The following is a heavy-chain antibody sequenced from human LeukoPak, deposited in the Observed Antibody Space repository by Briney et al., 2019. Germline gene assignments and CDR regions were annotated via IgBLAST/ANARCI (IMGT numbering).Heavy chain of an antibody. D-gene: IGHD3-16*01. Sequence: PSETLSLTCTVSGGSMNNYYWSWVRQPPGKGLEWIGEVNLQGSTNYNPSLMGRVAISVDTSENHVSLQLTSVTAADTAVYYCAREGGPYRPLDYSGQGTLVTVS. J-gene: IGHJ4*02. CDR2: VNLQGST. CDR1: GGSMNNYY. CDR3: AREGGPYRPLDY. V-gene: IGHV4-34*01.